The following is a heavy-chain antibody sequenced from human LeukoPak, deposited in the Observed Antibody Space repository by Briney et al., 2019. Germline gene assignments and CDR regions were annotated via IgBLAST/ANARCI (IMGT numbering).Heavy chain of an antibody. D-gene: IGHD2-21*01. Sequence: GASVKVSCKASGYTFTSYYMHWVRQAPGQGLEWMGIINPSGGSTSYAQKFQGRVTMTRDTSTSTVYMELSSLRSEDTAVYYCARDYSRNSAGNWFDPWGQGTLVTVSS. CDR2: INPSGGST. CDR1: GYTFTSYY. J-gene: IGHJ5*02. CDR3: ARDYSRNSAGNWFDP. V-gene: IGHV1-46*01.